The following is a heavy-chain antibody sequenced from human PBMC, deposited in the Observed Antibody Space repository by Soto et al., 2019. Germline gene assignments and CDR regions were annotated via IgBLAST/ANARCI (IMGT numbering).Heavy chain of an antibody. CDR3: ARDIVLMVYAIGEYYYYGMHV. J-gene: IGHJ6*02. Sequence: ASVKVSCKASGYTFTNYGISWVRQAPGQGLEWMGWISAYNGNTNYAQKLQGRVTMTTDTSTSTAYMELRSLRSDDTAVYYCARDIVLMVYAIGEYYYYGMHVWGQGTTVTVSS. V-gene: IGHV1-18*01. CDR1: GYTFTNYG. D-gene: IGHD2-8*01. CDR2: ISAYNGNT.